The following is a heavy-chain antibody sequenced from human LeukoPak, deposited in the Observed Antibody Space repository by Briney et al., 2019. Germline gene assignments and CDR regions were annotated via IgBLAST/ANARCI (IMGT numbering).Heavy chain of an antibody. Sequence: GASVKVSCKASGGTFSSYAISWVRQAPGQGLEWMGRIIPIFGIANYARKFQGRVTITADKSTSTAYMELSSLRSEDTAVYYCARDGTMVRGVITPFDYRGQGTLVTVSS. D-gene: IGHD3-10*01. CDR1: GGTFSSYA. J-gene: IGHJ4*02. CDR2: IIPIFGIA. CDR3: ARDGTMVRGVITPFDY. V-gene: IGHV1-69*04.